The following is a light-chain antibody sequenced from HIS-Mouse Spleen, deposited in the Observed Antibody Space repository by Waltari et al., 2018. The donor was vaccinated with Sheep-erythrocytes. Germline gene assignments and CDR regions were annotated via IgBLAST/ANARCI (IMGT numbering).Light chain of an antibody. V-gene: IGLV2-14*02. Sequence: QSALTQPASVSGSPGQSSTISCPGTSSDVGSYNLVSWYQQHPGKAPKLMIYEGSKRPSGVSNRFSGSKSGNTATLTISGTQAMDEADYYCQAWDSSIVVFGGGTKLTVL. CDR2: EGS. J-gene: IGLJ2*01. CDR1: SSDVGSYNL. CDR3: QAWDSSIVV.